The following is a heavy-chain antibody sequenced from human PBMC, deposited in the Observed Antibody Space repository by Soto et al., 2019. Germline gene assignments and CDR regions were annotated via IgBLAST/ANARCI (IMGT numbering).Heavy chain of an antibody. J-gene: IGHJ6*02. CDR2: IYPGDSDT. CDR3: ARQSSSGWNDYYYYGMDV. D-gene: IGHD6-19*01. Sequence: PGESLRLSGKGSGYSFTSYWIGWVRQMPGKGLEWMGIIYPGDSDTRYSPCFQGQVTISADKSISTAYLQWSSLKASDTAMYYCARQSSSGWNDYYYYGMDVWGQGTTVTVSS. V-gene: IGHV5-51*01. CDR1: GYSFTSYW.